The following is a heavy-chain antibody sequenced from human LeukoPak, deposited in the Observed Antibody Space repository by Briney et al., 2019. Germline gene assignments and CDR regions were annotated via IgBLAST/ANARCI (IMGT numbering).Heavy chain of an antibody. CDR2: IYYSGST. Sequence: PSETLSLTCTVSGGSISSSSYYWGWIRQPPGKGLEGTGRIYYSGSTYYNPSLKSRVTISVDPAKNQFCLKLSSVTAADTAVYYCAGYYDFWSGYYSDAFDTWGQGTMVTVSS. J-gene: IGHJ3*02. CDR3: AGYYDFWSGYYSDAFDT. V-gene: IGHV4-39*01. CDR1: GGSISSSSYY. D-gene: IGHD3-3*01.